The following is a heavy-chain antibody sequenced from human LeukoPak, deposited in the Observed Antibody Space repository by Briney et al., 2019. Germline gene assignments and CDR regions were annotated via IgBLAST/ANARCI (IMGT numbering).Heavy chain of an antibody. Sequence: GGSLRLSCAASGFSFNTYAMSWVRQAPGKGLEWVSAISITGGSTYYADSVKGRFTISRDKSKNTLSLQMNSLRAEDTAVYYCAQQVGYCSSGSCYFTYWGQGTLVTVSS. J-gene: IGHJ1*01. CDR3: AQQVGYCSSGSCYFTY. D-gene: IGHD2-15*01. CDR1: GFSFNTYA. CDR2: ISITGGST. V-gene: IGHV3-23*01.